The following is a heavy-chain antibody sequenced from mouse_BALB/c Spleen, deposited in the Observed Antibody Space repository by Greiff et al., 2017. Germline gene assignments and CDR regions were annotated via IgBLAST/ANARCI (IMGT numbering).Heavy chain of an antibody. CDR1: GFTFSSFG. D-gene: IGHD2-10*02. Sequence: EVKVEESGGGLVQPGGSRKLSCAASGFTFSSFGMHWVRQAPAKGLEWVAYISSGSSTIYYADTVKGRCTISRDNPKNTLFLQMTSLRSADTAMYYCARSKYGNFDYWGQGTTLTVSS. J-gene: IGHJ2*01. CDR2: ISSGSSTI. V-gene: IGHV5-17*02. CDR3: ARSKYGNFDY.